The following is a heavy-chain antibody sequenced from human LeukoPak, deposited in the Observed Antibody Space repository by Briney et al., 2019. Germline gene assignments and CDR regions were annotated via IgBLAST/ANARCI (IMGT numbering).Heavy chain of an antibody. CDR2: INHSGST. D-gene: IGHD3-22*01. CDR1: GGSISSYY. V-gene: IGHV4-34*01. J-gene: IGHJ4*02. Sequence: SETLSLTCTVSGGSISSYYWSWIRQPPGKGLEWIGEINHSGSTNYNPSLKSRVTISVDTSKNQFSLKLSSVTAADTAVYYCARAEYYYDSSGYYLDYWGQGTLVTVSS. CDR3: ARAEYYYDSSGYYLDY.